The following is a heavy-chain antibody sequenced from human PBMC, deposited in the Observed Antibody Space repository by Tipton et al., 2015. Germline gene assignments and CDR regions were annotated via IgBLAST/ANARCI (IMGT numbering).Heavy chain of an antibody. V-gene: IGHV4-39*01. Sequence: LRLSCTVSGGSISSRGYYWGWIRQPPGKGLEWIGTIYSNGHTFYNPSLKSRLTMSLDTSKNQFNLNLSSVTAADRAVYYCASSNYYDTCWYWGQGTLVTVSS. J-gene: IGHJ4*02. CDR3: ASSNYYDTCWY. CDR1: GGSISSRGYY. CDR2: IYSNGHT. D-gene: IGHD3-22*01.